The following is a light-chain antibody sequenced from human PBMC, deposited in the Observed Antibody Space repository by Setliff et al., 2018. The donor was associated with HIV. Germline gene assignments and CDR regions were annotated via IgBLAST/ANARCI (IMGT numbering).Light chain of an antibody. V-gene: IGLV2-23*02. Sequence: QSVLTQPASVSGSPGQSITISCTGTSDDVGVYNLVSWYQQHPGKAPRVLIYEVSKRPSGSPDHFSGSKSGNTAFLTISGLQADDEADYYCCSYAGPTTAMVFGGGTQPDRP. J-gene: IGLJ2*01. CDR3: CSYAGPTTAMV. CDR2: EVS. CDR1: SDDVGVYNL.